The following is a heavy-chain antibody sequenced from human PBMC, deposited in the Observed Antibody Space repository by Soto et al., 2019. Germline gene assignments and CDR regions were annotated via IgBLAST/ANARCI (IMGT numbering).Heavy chain of an antibody. CDR1: GGSISSSNW. CDR3: ARVGLDYGDSHAFDI. Sequence: QVQLRESGPGLVKPSGTLSLTCAVSGGSISSSNWWSWVRQPPGKGLEWIGEIYHSGSTNYNPSLKSRVTISVDKSKNQFSLKLSSVTAADTAVYYCARVGLDYGDSHAFDIWGQGTMVTVSS. CDR2: IYHSGST. D-gene: IGHD4-17*01. J-gene: IGHJ3*02. V-gene: IGHV4-4*02.